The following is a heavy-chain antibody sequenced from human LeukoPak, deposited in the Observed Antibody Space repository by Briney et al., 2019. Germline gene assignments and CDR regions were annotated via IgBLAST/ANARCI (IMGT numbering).Heavy chain of an antibody. CDR3: AKPKDNSLYCFDY. D-gene: IGHD1-20*01. Sequence: PGGSLRLSCAASAFTFRRYAMSWVRQAGGKGLEWVSAISGSGGSTYYADSVKGRFTISRDNSKNTLYLQMSSLRAEDTAVYYCAKPKDNSLYCFDYWGQGTLVTVSS. CDR1: AFTFRRYA. J-gene: IGHJ4*02. CDR2: ISGSGGST. V-gene: IGHV3-23*01.